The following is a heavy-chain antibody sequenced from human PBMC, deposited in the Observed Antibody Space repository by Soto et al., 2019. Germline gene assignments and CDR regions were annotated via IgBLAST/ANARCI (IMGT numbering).Heavy chain of an antibody. CDR2: IYHSGST. J-gene: IGHJ6*02. Sequence: TSETLSLTCTVSGGSISSNTYYWGWIRQPPGKGLEWIGSIYHSGSTYYNPSLKSRLTISVDTSKNQFSLKLNSVTASDTAVYYCARNSSYWSKEVNYYSHRPFYVWGQGTMVTVSS. CDR1: GGSISSNTYY. V-gene: IGHV4-39*01. D-gene: IGHD6-13*01. CDR3: ARNSSYWSKEVNYYSHRPFYV.